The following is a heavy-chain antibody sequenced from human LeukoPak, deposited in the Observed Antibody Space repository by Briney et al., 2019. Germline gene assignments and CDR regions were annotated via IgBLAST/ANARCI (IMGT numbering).Heavy chain of an antibody. CDR3: ARDLGPYSSSSSHFDY. CDR2: IDSSSYI. J-gene: IGHJ4*02. V-gene: IGHV3-21*01. CDR1: GFTFSRHS. D-gene: IGHD6-6*01. Sequence: SGGSLRLSCAASGFTFSRHSMTWVRQAPGKGLEWVSSIDSSSYIYYADSVKGRFTISRDNAKNSLYLQMNSLRAEDTSVYYCARDLGPYSSSSSHFDYWGQGTLVTVSS.